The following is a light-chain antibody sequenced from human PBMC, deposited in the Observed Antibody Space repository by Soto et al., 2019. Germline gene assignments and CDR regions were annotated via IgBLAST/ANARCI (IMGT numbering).Light chain of an antibody. CDR2: AAS. CDR3: QQSYSTPRT. Sequence: DLQMTQSPSSLSASVGDRVTITCRASQSISSYLNWYQQKPGKAPKLLISAASSLQSGVPSRFSGSGSGTDFTLTISSLQPEDFATYYCQQSYSTPRTFGQGTKLEIK. V-gene: IGKV1-39*01. J-gene: IGKJ2*01. CDR1: QSISSY.